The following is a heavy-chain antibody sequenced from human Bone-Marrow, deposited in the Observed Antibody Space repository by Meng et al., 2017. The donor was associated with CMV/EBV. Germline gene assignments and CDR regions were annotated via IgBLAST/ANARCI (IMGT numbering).Heavy chain of an antibody. J-gene: IGHJ6*02. CDR3: ARLRGSGSYYKKTHYYYYGMDV. Sequence: GESLKISCKGFGYSFTTYWIAWVRQMSGKGLEWMGIIYPGDSDTRYSPSFQGQVTISADKSISTAYLQWSSLKASDTAMYYCARLRGSGSYYKKTHYYYYGMDVWGQGTTVTVSS. CDR2: IYPGDSDT. D-gene: IGHD3-10*01. V-gene: IGHV5-51*01. CDR1: GYSFTTYW.